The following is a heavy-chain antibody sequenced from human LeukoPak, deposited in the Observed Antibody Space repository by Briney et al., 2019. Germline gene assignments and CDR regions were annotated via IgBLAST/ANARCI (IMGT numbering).Heavy chain of an antibody. V-gene: IGHV1-69*04. J-gene: IGHJ4*02. CDR3: ARAPPDYSDPYYFDY. CDR1: GGTFSSYA. CDR2: IIPILGIA. Sequence: SVKVSCKASGGTFSSYAISWVRQAPGQGLEWMGRIIPILGIANYAQKFQGRVTITADKSTSTAYMELSSLRSEDAAVYYCARAPPDYSDPYYFDYWGQGTLVTVSS. D-gene: IGHD4-17*01.